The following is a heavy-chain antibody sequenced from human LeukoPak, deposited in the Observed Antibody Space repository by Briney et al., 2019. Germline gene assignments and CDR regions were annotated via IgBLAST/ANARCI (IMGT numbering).Heavy chain of an antibody. D-gene: IGHD4-11*01. CDR1: GFTFSSYA. J-gene: IGHJ3*02. Sequence: GGSLRLSCAASGFTFSSYAMHWVRQAPGKGLEWVAVISYDGSNKYYADSVKGRFTISRDNSKNTLYLQMNSLRAEDTAVYYCARDEAYHSYYVYAFDIWGQGTMVTVSS. CDR2: ISYDGSNK. CDR3: ARDEAYHSYYVYAFDI. V-gene: IGHV3-30*04.